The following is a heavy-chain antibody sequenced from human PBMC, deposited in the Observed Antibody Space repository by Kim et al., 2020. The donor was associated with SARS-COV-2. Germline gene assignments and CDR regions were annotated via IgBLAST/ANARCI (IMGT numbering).Heavy chain of an antibody. CDR3: AGGQDDY. CDR2: SARTI. J-gene: IGHJ4*02. V-gene: IGHV3-11*04. Sequence: SARTIYYANSVKARFTMSRDNAKNSLYLQMNSRRAEDTAVYYLAGGQDDYWGQGTLVTVSS.